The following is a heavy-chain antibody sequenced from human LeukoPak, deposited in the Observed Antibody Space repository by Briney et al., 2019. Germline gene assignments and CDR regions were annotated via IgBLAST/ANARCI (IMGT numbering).Heavy chain of an antibody. CDR3: ARDSGVDAHIDY. V-gene: IGHV3-53*01. J-gene: IGHJ4*02. CDR2: IYSGGST. CDR1: GFTVSSNY. D-gene: IGHD3-3*01. Sequence: GGSQRLSCAASGFTVSSNYMSWVRQAPGKGLEWVSVIYSGGSTYYADSVKGRFTISRDNSKNSLYLQMNSLRDEDTAVYYCARDSGVDAHIDYWGQGTLVTVSS.